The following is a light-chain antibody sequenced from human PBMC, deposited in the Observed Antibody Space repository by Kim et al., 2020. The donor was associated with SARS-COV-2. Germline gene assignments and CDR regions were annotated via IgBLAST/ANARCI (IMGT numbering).Light chain of an antibody. J-gene: IGLJ2*01. CDR2: QDN. V-gene: IGLV3-1*01. CDR3: QAWDSSTVV. CDR1: KLGNKY. Sequence: SRSPGRTASITCSGDKLGNKYTCWYQQKPGQSPVLVIYQDNKRPSGIPERFSGSNSGNTATLTISGTQTMDEADYYCQAWDSSTVVFGGGTQLTVL.